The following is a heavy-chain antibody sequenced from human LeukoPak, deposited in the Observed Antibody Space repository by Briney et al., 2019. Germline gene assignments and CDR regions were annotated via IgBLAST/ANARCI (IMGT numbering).Heavy chain of an antibody. CDR3: ARARSYYYDSSGPADS. D-gene: IGHD3-22*01. V-gene: IGHV4-61*01. CDR1: GGSVSSGSYY. J-gene: IGHJ4*02. Sequence: SETLSLTCTVSGGSVSSGSYYWSWIRQPPGKGLEWIGYIYYSGSTNYNPSLKSRVTISVDTSKNQFSLKLSSVSAADTAVYYCARARSYYYDSSGPADSWGQGTLVTVSS. CDR2: IYYSGST.